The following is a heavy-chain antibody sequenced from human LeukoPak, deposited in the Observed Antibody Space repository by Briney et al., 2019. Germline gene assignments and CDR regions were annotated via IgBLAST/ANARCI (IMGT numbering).Heavy chain of an antibody. V-gene: IGHV3-30*02. Sequence: GGSLRLSCAASGFTFSSYAMSWVRQAPRKGLEWVAFIRYDGSNKYYADSVKGRFTISRDNSKNTLYLQMNSLRAEDTAVYYCAKIWELTGTTDYWGQGTLVTVSS. D-gene: IGHD1-7*01. CDR1: GFTFSSYA. CDR2: IRYDGSNK. J-gene: IGHJ4*02. CDR3: AKIWELTGTTDY.